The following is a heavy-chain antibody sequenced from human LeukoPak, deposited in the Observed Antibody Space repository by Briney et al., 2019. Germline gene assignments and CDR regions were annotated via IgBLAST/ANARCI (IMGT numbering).Heavy chain of an antibody. V-gene: IGHV4-4*02. CDR3: ARSSSWGSFDY. CDR2: IYHSGST. D-gene: IGHD6-13*01. Sequence: SGTLSLTCAVSGGSISSSNWWSGVRQPPGKGVEWIGEIYHSGSTNYNPSLKSRVTISVDKSKNQFSLKMSSVTGADTAVYYCARSSSWGSFDYWGQGTLVTVSS. CDR1: GGSISSSNW. J-gene: IGHJ4*02.